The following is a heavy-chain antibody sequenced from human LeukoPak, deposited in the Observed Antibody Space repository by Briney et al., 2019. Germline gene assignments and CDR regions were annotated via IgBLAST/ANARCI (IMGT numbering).Heavy chain of an antibody. J-gene: IGHJ4*02. D-gene: IGHD3-10*01. CDR2: ISAYNGNR. Sequence: ASVKVSCNASGYTFTSYGISWVRQAPGEGLEWMGWISAYNGNRNYAQKLQGRVTMTTDTSTSTAYMELRSLRSDDTAVYYCARGYYGSGSYVYWGQGTLVTVSS. V-gene: IGHV1-18*01. CDR3: ARGYYGSGSYVY. CDR1: GYTFTSYG.